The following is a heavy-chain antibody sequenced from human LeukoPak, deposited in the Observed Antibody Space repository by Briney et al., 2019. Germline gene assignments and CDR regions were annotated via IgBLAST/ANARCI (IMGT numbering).Heavy chain of an antibody. CDR2: IRSKADSYAT. D-gene: IGHD4-11*01. V-gene: IGHV3-73*01. CDR3: TRRPVTTDLDDY. J-gene: IGHJ4*02. Sequence: GGSLRLSCAASGFTFSGSAMHWVRQASGKWLEWVGSIRSKADSYATAYAASVKGRFTISRDDSKNTAYLQMNSLKTEDTAVYYCTRRPVTTDLDDYWGQGTLVTVSS. CDR1: GFTFSGSA.